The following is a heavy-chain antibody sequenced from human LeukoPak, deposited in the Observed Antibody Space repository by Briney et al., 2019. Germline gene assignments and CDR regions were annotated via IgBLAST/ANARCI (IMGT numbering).Heavy chain of an antibody. V-gene: IGHV3-73*01. CDR1: GYTFTGYY. Sequence: ASVKVSCKASGYTFTGYYMHWVRQASGKGLEWVGRIRSKANSYATAYAASVKGRFTISRDDSKNTAYLQMNSLKTEDTAVYYCARSYGSGSYYSPGDVWGKGTTVTVSS. J-gene: IGHJ6*04. CDR3: ARSYGSGSYYSPGDV. CDR2: IRSKANSYAT. D-gene: IGHD3-10*01.